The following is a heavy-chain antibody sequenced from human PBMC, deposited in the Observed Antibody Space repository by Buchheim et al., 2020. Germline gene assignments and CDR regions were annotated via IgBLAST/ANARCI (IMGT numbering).Heavy chain of an antibody. D-gene: IGHD3-16*01. CDR2: VWYDGSQK. CDR1: GFTFSSHG. CDR3: ARDWDYGIDV. Sequence: QVQLVESGGGVVQPGNSLRLSCAASGFTFSSHGMHWVRQAPGKGLEWVALVWYDGSQKYYADSVKGRFTISRDNAKNSLYLQMNSLRAEDTAVYYCARDWDYGIDVWGQGTT. V-gene: IGHV3-33*01. J-gene: IGHJ6*02.